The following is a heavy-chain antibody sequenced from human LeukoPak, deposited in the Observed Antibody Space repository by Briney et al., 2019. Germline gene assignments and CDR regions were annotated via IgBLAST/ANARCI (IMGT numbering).Heavy chain of an antibody. D-gene: IGHD6-6*01. CDR3: ARQRVTARPGDYYYGMDV. CDR2: IYPGDSDA. CDR1: GYSFTDYR. Sequence: NRGESLKISCKGSGYSFTDYRIGWVRQMPGKGLEWMGIIYPGDSDARYNPSFQGQVTISVDNSINTAYLQCSSLKASDTAMYFCARQRVTARPGDYYYGMDVWGQGTTVTVSS. J-gene: IGHJ6*02. V-gene: IGHV5-51*01.